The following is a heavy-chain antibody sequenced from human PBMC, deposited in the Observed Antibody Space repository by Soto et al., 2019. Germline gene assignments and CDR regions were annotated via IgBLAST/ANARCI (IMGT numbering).Heavy chain of an antibody. CDR1: GYTFTGYY. Sequence: GASVKVSCKASGYTFTGYYMHWVRQAPGQGLEWMGWINPNSGGTNYAQKFQGWVTMTRDTSISTAYMELSRLRSDDTAVYYCARGEYSSSSAENYYYYYGMDAWGQGTTVTVSS. D-gene: IGHD6-6*01. CDR3: ARGEYSSSSAENYYYYYGMDA. CDR2: INPNSGGT. V-gene: IGHV1-2*04. J-gene: IGHJ6*02.